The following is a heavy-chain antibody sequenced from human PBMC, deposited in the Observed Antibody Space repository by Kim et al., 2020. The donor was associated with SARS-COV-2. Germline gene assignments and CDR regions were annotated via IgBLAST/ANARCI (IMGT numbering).Heavy chain of an antibody. J-gene: IGHJ6*02. V-gene: IGHV1-3*01. CDR3: ARDGRDYYYYYYGMDV. CDR1: GYTFTSYA. CDR2: INAGNGNT. Sequence: ASVKVSCKASGYTFTSYAMHWVRQAPGQRLEWMGWINAGNGNTKYSQKFQGRVTITRDTSASTAYMELSSLRSEDTAVYYCARDGRDYYYYYYGMDVWGQGTTVTVSS. D-gene: IGHD2-15*01.